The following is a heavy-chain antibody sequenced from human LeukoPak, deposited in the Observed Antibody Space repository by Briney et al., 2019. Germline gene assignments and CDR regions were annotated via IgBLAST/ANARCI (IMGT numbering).Heavy chain of an antibody. D-gene: IGHD5-24*01. CDR1: GGSFSGYY. Sequence: PSETLSLTCAVYGGSFSGYYWSWIRQPPGKGLEWIGEINHSGSTNYNPSLKSRVTISVDTPKNQFSLKLSSVPAADTAVYYCARDSGDQMATTNYWFDPWGQGTLVTVSS. J-gene: IGHJ5*02. CDR3: ARDSGDQMATTNYWFDP. CDR2: INHSGST. V-gene: IGHV4-34*01.